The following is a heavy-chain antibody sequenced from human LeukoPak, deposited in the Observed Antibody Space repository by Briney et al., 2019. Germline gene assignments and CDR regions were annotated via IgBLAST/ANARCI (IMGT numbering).Heavy chain of an antibody. V-gene: IGHV1-46*01. CDR3: ARAGWELLGSFDY. Sequence: ASVKVSCKASGYTFTSYYMHWVRQAPGQGLEWMGVINPSGGSTSYAQKFQGRVTMTRDMSTSTVYMELSSLRSEDTAVYYCARAGWELLGSFDYWGQGTLVTVSS. J-gene: IGHJ4*02. CDR2: INPSGGST. CDR1: GYTFTSYY. D-gene: IGHD1-26*01.